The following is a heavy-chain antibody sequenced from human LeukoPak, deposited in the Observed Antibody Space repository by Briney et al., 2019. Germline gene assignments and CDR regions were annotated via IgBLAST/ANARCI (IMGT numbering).Heavy chain of an antibody. CDR3: VGGPNNYYFDL. CDR1: GGSISTYY. V-gene: IGHV4-59*08. Sequence: ETLCLTCTVPGGSISTYYCGWVRQPPGKGLEWIGYVYKSRSANYNTSLKSRVILSVDTSKNHLSLKLSSVTAADTAVYFCVGGPNNYYFDLWGQGTLVTVSS. J-gene: IGHJ4*02. D-gene: IGHD1-20*01. CDR2: VYKSRSA.